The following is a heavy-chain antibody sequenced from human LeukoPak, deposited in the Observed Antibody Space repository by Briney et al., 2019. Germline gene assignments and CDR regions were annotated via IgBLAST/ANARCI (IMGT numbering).Heavy chain of an antibody. Sequence: PSETLSLTCAVYGGSFSAYYWSWIRQPPGKGLEWIGEINHSGSTKYNPSLKSRVTMSADTSENQFSLKLNSVTAADTAVYYCARGLLDGDYAYYYYYMDVWGKGTTVTVSS. CDR1: GGSFSAYY. V-gene: IGHV4-34*01. D-gene: IGHD4-17*01. CDR3: ARGLLDGDYAYYYYYMDV. CDR2: INHSGST. J-gene: IGHJ6*03.